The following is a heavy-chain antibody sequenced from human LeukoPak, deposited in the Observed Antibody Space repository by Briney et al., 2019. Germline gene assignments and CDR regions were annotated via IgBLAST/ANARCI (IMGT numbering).Heavy chain of an antibody. CDR2: INPSGGST. CDR3: ARDSHGIYYYDSSGYYDY. J-gene: IGHJ4*02. CDR1: GYTFTSYY. Sequence: GASVKVSCKASGYTFTSYYMHWVRQAPGQGLEWMGIINPSGGSTSYAQKFQGRVTMTRDMSTSTVYMELSSLRSEDTAVYYCARDSHGIYYYDSSGYYDYWGQGTLVTVSS. V-gene: IGHV1-46*01. D-gene: IGHD3-22*01.